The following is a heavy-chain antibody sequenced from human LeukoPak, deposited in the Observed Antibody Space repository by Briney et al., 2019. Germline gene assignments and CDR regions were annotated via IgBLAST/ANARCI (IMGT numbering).Heavy chain of an antibody. CDR2: IYYSGST. CDR1: GGSISSGGYY. D-gene: IGHD5-18*01. Sequence: SETLSLTCTVSGGSISSGGYYWSWIRQHPGKGLEWIGYIYYSGSTYYNPSLKSRVTISVDTSKNQFSLKLSSVTAADTAVYYCARAGYSYGYAKDYWGQGTLVTVSS. J-gene: IGHJ4*02. CDR3: ARAGYSYGYAKDY. V-gene: IGHV4-31*03.